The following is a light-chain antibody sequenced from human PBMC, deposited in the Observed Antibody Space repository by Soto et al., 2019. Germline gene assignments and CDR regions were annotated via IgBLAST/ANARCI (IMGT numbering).Light chain of an antibody. CDR2: KAS. CDR1: QSISTW. CDR3: QQYNSHYT. J-gene: IGKJ2*01. Sequence: DIQMTQSPSTLSASVGDRVTITCRASQSISTWLAWYQQKPGKAPKLLIYKASSLESGVPSRFSGSGSGTEFTLTINSLQPDDFATYYCQQYNSHYTFGQGTKLEIK. V-gene: IGKV1-5*03.